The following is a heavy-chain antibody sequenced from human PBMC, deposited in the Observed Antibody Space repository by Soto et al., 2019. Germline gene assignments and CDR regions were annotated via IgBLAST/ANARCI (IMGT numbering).Heavy chain of an antibody. J-gene: IGHJ6*02. CDR3: ARCGLDYGMDV. V-gene: IGHV4-4*07. CDR1: GGSISSYY. Sequence: QVQLQESGPGLVKPSETLSLTCTVSGGSISSYYWCWIRQPAGKGLEWIGRFYPSGNINYNPSLKIRLTMSGDTSRNQFSLNLTSVPAADTAVYYCARCGLDYGMDVWGQGTTVTVSS. CDR2: FYPSGNI. D-gene: IGHD3-16*01.